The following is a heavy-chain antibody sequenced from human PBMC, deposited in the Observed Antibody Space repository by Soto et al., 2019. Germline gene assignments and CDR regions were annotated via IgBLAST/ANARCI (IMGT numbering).Heavy chain of an antibody. D-gene: IGHD2-2*01. V-gene: IGHV4-59*01. CDR3: ARARYQLLHPYYYGMDV. CDR2: IHYSGST. CDR1: GGSLSRYD. J-gene: IGHJ6*02. Sequence: SVPMSLTCTVAGGSLSRYDLIWVGQSPGKGLEWIGYIHYSGSTKSNPSLKSRVTISVDTSRNQVSLKLSSVTAADSAVYFCARARYQLLHPYYYGMDVWGQGTTVTGSS.